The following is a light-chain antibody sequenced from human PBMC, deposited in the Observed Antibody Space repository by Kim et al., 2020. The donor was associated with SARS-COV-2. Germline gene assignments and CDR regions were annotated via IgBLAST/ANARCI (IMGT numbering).Light chain of an antibody. Sequence: ASVGDIITITCRASQRIASYLHWYQQKPGKAPNLLIYGASSLQSGVPSRFSGSGAGTDFTLTISSLHPEDLATYYCQQTYSSWTFGPGTKVDIK. V-gene: IGKV1-39*01. CDR3: QQTYSSWT. CDR2: GAS. J-gene: IGKJ1*01. CDR1: QRIASY.